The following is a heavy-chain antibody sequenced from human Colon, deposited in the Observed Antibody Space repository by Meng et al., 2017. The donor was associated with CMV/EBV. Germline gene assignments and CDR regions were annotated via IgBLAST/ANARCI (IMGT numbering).Heavy chain of an antibody. CDR1: GGSISNYY. CDR2: TYYSGST. V-gene: IGHV4-59*01. D-gene: IGHD2-2*01. J-gene: IGHJ4*02. CDR3: ARHRSDCSTTSCHQRGYYFDY. Sequence: SETLSLTCTVSGGSISNYYWSWIRQPPGKGLEWIGYTYYSGSTNYNPSLKSRVTISVDTSKNQFSLKLSSVTAADTAVYFCARHRSDCSTTSCHQRGYYFDYWGQGTLVTVFS.